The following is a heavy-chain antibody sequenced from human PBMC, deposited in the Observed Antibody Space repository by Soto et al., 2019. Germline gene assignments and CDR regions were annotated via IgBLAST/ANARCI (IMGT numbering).Heavy chain of an antibody. CDR1: GGTFSSYA. CDR3: ARDRVNYGSPTL. CDR2: IIPIFGTA. Sequence: GASVKVSCKASGGTFSSYAISWVRQAPGQGLEWMGGIIPIFGTANYAQKFQGRVTITADESSSTAYMELSSLRSEDTAVYYCARDRVNYGSPTLWGRGTLVTVSS. J-gene: IGHJ2*01. D-gene: IGHD4-17*01. V-gene: IGHV1-69*13.